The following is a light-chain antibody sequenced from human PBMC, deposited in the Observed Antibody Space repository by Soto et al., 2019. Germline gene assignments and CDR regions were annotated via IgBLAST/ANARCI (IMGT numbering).Light chain of an antibody. CDR3: QQYDNLPRT. Sequence: IQMTQSPSSLCASVVDRFTIAFHASQDISNYLNWYQQKPGKAPKLLIYDASNLETGVPSRFSGSGSGTDFTFTISSLQPEDIATYYCQQYDNLPRTFGGGTKVDIK. V-gene: IGKV1-33*01. CDR2: DAS. J-gene: IGKJ4*01. CDR1: QDISNY.